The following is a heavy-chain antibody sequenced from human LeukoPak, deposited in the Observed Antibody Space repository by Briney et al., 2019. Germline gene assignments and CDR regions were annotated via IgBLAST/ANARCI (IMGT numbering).Heavy chain of an antibody. J-gene: IGHJ4*02. Sequence: GGSLRLSCAASGFTFSSYAMSWVRQAPGKGLEWVSGINWSGGSTGYADPLRGRFTISRDNAKNSLYLQMDSLRAEHTALYYCARAPITSPFYFDYWGQGTLVTVSS. V-gene: IGHV3-20*04. D-gene: IGHD2-2*01. CDR3: ARAPITSPFYFDY. CDR1: GFTFSSYA. CDR2: INWSGGST.